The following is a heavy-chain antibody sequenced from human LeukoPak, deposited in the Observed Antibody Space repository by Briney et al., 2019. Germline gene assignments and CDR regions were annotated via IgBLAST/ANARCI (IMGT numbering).Heavy chain of an antibody. J-gene: IGHJ4*02. Sequence: ASVKVSCKASGYTFSSHDINWVRQATGQGLEWMGWMNPSSGNTGYAPKFQGRVTMTRDTSITTAYMELSSLRSEDTAVYYCARGGNDCSTSSCYLNWGQGTLVTVSS. CDR3: ARGGNDCSTSSCYLN. D-gene: IGHD2-2*01. V-gene: IGHV1-8*01. CDR2: MNPSSGNT. CDR1: GYTFSSHD.